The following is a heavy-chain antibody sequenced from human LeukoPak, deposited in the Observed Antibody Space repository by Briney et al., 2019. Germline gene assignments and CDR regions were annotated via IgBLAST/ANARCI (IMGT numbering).Heavy chain of an antibody. CDR2: INSDGSST. D-gene: IGHD3-3*01. Sequence: PGGSLRLSCAASGFTFSSYWMHWVRQAPGKGLVWVSRINSDGSSTSYADSVKGRFTISRDNAKNSLYLQMNSLRAEDTALYYCAKDLHFGVDNYYCYGMDVWGQGTAVTVSS. V-gene: IGHV3-74*01. CDR3: AKDLHFGVDNYYCYGMDV. J-gene: IGHJ6*02. CDR1: GFTFSSYW.